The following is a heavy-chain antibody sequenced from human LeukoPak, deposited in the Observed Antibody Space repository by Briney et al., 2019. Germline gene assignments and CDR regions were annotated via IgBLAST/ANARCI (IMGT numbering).Heavy chain of an antibody. D-gene: IGHD3-16*02. CDR3: ARVYYDYVWGSYRYRYFDY. CDR1: GYTFTSYD. V-gene: IGHV1-8*01. CDR2: MNPNSGNT. J-gene: IGHJ4*02. Sequence: GASVKVSCKASGYTFTSYDINWVRQATGRGLEWMGWMNPNSGNTGYAQKFQGRVTMTRNTSISTAYMELSSLRSEDTAVYYCARVYYDYVWGSYRYRYFDYWGQGTLVTVSS.